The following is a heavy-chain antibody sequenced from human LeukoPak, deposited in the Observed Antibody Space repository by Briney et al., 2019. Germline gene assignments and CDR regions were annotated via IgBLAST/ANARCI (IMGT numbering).Heavy chain of an antibody. D-gene: IGHD1-26*01. V-gene: IGHV1-8*01. CDR3: AIKGALDY. CDR1: GYPFNNYD. Sequence: ASVKVSYKASGYPFNNYDINWVRQATGQGLEWMGWMNPHSGNTGYAQKFQGRVTMTRNTSISTAYMELSSLRSEDTAVYYCAIKGALDYWGQGTLVTVSS. CDR2: MNPHSGNT. J-gene: IGHJ4*02.